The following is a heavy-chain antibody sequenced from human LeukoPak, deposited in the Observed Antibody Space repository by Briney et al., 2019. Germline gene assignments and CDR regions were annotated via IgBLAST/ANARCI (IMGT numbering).Heavy chain of an antibody. V-gene: IGHV4-34*01. CDR1: GGSFSGYY. CDR3: ARHMGRGDYYGSGSYRSFLYYYYYMDV. Sequence: NPSETLSLTCAVYGGSFSGYYWSWIRQPPGKGLEWIGEINHSGSTNYNPSLKSRVTISVDTSKNQFSLKLSSVTAADTAVYYCARHMGRGDYYGSGSYRSFLYYYYYMDVWGKGTTVTISS. D-gene: IGHD3-10*01. J-gene: IGHJ6*03. CDR2: INHSGST.